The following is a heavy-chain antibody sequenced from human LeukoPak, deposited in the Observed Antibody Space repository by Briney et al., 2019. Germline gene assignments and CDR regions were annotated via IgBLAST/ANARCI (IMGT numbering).Heavy chain of an antibody. Sequence: AASVKVSCKASGYTFTSYYIHWVRQAPGQGLEWMGIINPSVGSTTYAQNFQGRVTMTRYTSTSSVYMELSSLRSEDTAVYYCARDNTAVAGRVIDYWGQGTLVTVSS. CDR1: GYTFTSYY. J-gene: IGHJ4*02. V-gene: IGHV1-46*01. CDR3: ARDNTAVAGRVIDY. D-gene: IGHD6-19*01. CDR2: INPSVGST.